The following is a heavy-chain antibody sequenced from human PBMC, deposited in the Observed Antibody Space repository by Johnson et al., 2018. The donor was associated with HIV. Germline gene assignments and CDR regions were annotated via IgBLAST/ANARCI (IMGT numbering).Heavy chain of an antibody. CDR3: AREAGYYDSSGYGAFDI. V-gene: IGHV3-7*01. CDR1: FSSYW. CDR2: IKQDGSEK. Sequence: FSSYWMSWVRQAPGKGLEWVANIKQDGSEKYYVDSVKGRFTISRDNAKNSLYLQMNSLRAEDTAVYYCAREAGYYDSSGYGAFDIWGQGTMVTVSS. D-gene: IGHD3-22*01. J-gene: IGHJ3*02.